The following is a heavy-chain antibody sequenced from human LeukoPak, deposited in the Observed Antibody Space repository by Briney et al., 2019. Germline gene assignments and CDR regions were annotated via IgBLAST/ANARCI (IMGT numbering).Heavy chain of an antibody. CDR2: ISGSGGST. CDR3: AKSLGIFGVAALSGMDV. J-gene: IGHJ6*02. V-gene: IGHV3-23*01. D-gene: IGHD3-3*01. Sequence: GGSLRLSCAASGFTFSSYAMSWVRQAPGKGLEWVSAISGSGGSTYYADSVKGRFTISRDNSKNTLYLQMNSLRAEDTAVYYCAKSLGIFGVAALSGMDVWGQGITVTVSS. CDR1: GFTFSSYA.